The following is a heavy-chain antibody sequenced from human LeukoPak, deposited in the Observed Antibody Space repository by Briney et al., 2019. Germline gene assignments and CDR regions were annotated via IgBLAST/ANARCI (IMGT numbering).Heavy chain of an antibody. D-gene: IGHD1-26*01. Sequence: GGSLRLSCAASGFTFSSYTMNWVRQAPGKGLEWVSYISGSSSTIHYADSVKGRFTISRDSAKNSLYLQMNSLRDEDTAVYYCARDLHSGAYTFDYWGQGTLVTVSS. CDR3: ARDLHSGAYTFDY. J-gene: IGHJ4*02. CDR2: ISGSSSTI. V-gene: IGHV3-48*02. CDR1: GFTFSSYT.